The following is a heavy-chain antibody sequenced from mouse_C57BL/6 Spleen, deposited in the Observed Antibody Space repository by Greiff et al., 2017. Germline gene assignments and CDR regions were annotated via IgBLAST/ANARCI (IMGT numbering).Heavy chain of an antibody. V-gene: IGHV1-61*01. CDR3: ARGYYGSRYVSCWYFDV. CDR1: GYTFTSYW. J-gene: IGHJ1*01. D-gene: IGHD1-1*01. CDR2: IYPSDSET. Sequence: QVQLQQSGAELVRPGSSVKLSCKASGYTFTSYWMDWVKQRPGQGLEWIGNIYPSDSETHYNQKFKDKATLTVDKSSSTAYMQLSSLTSEDSAVYYGARGYYGSRYVSCWYFDVWGSGTTVTVSS.